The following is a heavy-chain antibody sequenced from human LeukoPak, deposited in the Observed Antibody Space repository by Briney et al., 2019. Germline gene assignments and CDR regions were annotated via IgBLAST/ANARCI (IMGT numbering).Heavy chain of an antibody. V-gene: IGHV3-21*01. Sequence: GGSLRLSCAASGFTFSSYSMNWVRQAPGKGLEWVSSISSSSSSYIYYADSVKGRFTISRDNAKNSLYLQMNSLRTEDTAVYYCARGLPNYYGMDVWGQGTTVTVSS. J-gene: IGHJ6*02. CDR3: ARGLPNYYGMDV. CDR2: ISSSSSSYI. CDR1: GFTFSSYS.